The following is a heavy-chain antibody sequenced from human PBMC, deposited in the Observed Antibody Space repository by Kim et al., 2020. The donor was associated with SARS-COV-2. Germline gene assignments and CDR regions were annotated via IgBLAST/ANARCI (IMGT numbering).Heavy chain of an antibody. CDR2: IYYSGGT. Sequence: SETLSLTCTVSGASVSSGSYYWSWIRQPPGKGLEWIGYIYYSGGTNYNPSLQSRVTISVDTSKNKFSLNLSSVTAADTAVYYCARNAYSIDWFENYYYYDIAVWGQGTTVTVSS. CDR1: GASVSSGSYY. CDR3: ARNAYSIDWFENYYYYDIAV. D-gene: IGHD3-9*01. J-gene: IGHJ6*02. V-gene: IGHV4-61*01.